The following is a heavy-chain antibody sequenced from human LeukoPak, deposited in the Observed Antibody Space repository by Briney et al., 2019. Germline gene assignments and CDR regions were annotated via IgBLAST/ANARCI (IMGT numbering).Heavy chain of an antibody. CDR1: GYTFTSYG. CDR2: ISAYNGNT. CDR3: ARETYYYDSSGYYWMERFVY. V-gene: IGHV1-18*01. Sequence: GASVKVSCKASGYTFTSYGINWVRQAPGQGLEWRGWISAYNGNTNYAQRLQGRVTMTTDTSTSTACMELRSLRSDDTAVYYCARETYYYDSSGYYWMERFVYWGQGTLVTVSS. D-gene: IGHD3-22*01. J-gene: IGHJ4*02.